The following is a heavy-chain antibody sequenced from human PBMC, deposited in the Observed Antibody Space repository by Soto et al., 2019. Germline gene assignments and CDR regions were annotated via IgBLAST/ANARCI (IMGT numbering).Heavy chain of an antibody. Sequence: ASVKVSCKASGVTFSSYAISWVRQAPGQGLEWMGGIIPIFGTANYAQKFQGRVTITADESTSTAYMELSSLRSEDTAVYYCARVAYYYDSSGYYLDYWGQGTLVTVSS. CDR3: ARVAYYYDSSGYYLDY. V-gene: IGHV1-69*13. D-gene: IGHD3-22*01. J-gene: IGHJ4*02. CDR1: GVTFSSYA. CDR2: IIPIFGTA.